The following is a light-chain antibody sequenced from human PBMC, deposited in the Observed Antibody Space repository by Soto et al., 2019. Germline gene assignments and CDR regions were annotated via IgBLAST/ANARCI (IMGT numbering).Light chain of an antibody. CDR1: QSVTSNY. CDR2: GAS. Sequence: EIVLTQSPATLSLSPGERATLSCRASQSVTSNYLAWYQQKPGQAPRLLIYGASSRATAIPDRFSGSGSGTDLTLTISRLEPEGLAVYHCQQYGDSPQTFGQGTKVEIK. CDR3: QQYGDSPQT. J-gene: IGKJ1*01. V-gene: IGKV3-20*01.